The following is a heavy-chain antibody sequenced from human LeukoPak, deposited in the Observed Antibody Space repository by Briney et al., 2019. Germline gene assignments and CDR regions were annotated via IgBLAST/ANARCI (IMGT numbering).Heavy chain of an antibody. CDR2: ISWRGGRT. J-gene: IGHJ4*02. CDR3: ANVRGDFDY. V-gene: IGHV3-23*01. Sequence: GGSLTLSCAASGFTFSSYAITGVRQPPGKERVGVSTISWRGGRTYYADSVKGRFTISRDESKNTLYLQLNSVRAEDAAVYVFANVRGDFDYWPQGALLTDPS. D-gene: IGHD3-10*01. CDR1: GFTFSSYA.